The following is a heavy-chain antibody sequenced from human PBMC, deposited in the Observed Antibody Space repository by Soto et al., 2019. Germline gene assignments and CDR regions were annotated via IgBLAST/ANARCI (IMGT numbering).Heavy chain of an antibody. CDR1: GGSVSNVNFY. V-gene: IGHV4-61*01. D-gene: IGHD6-19*01. CDR3: ARVASAVYFDY. CDR2: IYYSGST. Sequence: SETLSLTSTVSGGSVSNVNFYWSWIRQPPGKGLGWLGYIYYSGSTDYNPSLKSRVTISGDTSKNQFSFKLSSVTAADTAVYYCARVASAVYFDYWRQGALDTVSS. J-gene: IGHJ4*02.